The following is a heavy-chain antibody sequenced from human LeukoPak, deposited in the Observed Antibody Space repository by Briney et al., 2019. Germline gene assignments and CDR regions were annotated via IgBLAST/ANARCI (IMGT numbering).Heavy chain of an antibody. CDR2: ISSSGSTI. CDR3: AELGITMIGGV. D-gene: IGHD3-10*02. Sequence: GGSLTLSCGASGFTLRSYEMNWLHQAPGKGLEWVSYISSSGSTIYYADSVKGRFTISRDNAKNSLYLQMNSLRAEDTAVYYCAELGITMIGGVWGKGTTVTISS. CDR1: GFTLRSYE. J-gene: IGHJ6*04. V-gene: IGHV3-48*03.